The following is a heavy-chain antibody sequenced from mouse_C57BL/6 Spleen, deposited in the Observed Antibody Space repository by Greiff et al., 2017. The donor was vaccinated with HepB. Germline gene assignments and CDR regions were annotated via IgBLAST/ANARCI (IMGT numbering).Heavy chain of an antibody. Sequence: VQLKESGPGLVKPSQSLSLTCSVTGYSITSGYYWNWIRQFPGNKLEWMGYISYDGSNNYNPSLKNRISITRDTSKNQFFLKLNSVTTEDTATYYCAREGTPWYFDVWGTGTTVTVSS. J-gene: IGHJ1*03. CDR3: AREGTPWYFDV. V-gene: IGHV3-6*01. CDR2: ISYDGSN. CDR1: GYSITSGYY.